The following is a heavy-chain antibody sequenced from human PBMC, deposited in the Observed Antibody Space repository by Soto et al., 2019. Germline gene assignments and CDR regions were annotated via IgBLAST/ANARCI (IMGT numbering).Heavy chain of an antibody. V-gene: IGHV4-59*08. CDR2: TDYSGNT. CDR3: ARAVGDPLDYSGY. Sequence: QVQLQESGPGLVRPSETLSLTCTVSSDSISSYYWIWIRQSPGKGLEWIWYTDYSGNTNYNPSPKRRVNISGDTSKNKFYLRLSSVTAADTAVYSCARAVGDPLDYSGYWGQVTLVSVSS. J-gene: IGHJ4*02. D-gene: IGHD2-21*02. CDR1: SDSISSYY.